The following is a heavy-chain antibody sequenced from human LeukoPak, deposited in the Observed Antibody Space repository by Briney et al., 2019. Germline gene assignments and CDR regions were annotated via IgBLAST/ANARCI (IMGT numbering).Heavy chain of an antibody. J-gene: IGHJ4*02. D-gene: IGHD5-18*01. CDR3: ARAYNRYSYGYGY. Sequence: GGSLRLSCAASGFTFSSYNMNWVRQAPGKGLEWVSYIGSSSSTIYYADSVKGRFTISRDNAKNSVYLQMNSLRAEDTAVYYCARAYNRYSYGYGYWGQGTLVTVSS. CDR2: IGSSSSTI. V-gene: IGHV3-48*01. CDR1: GFTFSSYN.